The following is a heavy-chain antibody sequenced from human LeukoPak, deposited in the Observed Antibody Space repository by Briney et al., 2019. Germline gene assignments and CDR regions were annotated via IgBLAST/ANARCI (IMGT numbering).Heavy chain of an antibody. Sequence: ASVKVSCKASGGTFSSYPITWVRQAPGQGPEWMGGIIPIFGTVKYAQKLQGRVTMTTDTSTSTAYMELRSLRSDDTAVYYCARRGGNSNYYYYYYMDVWGKGTTVTVSS. CDR1: GGTFSSYP. J-gene: IGHJ6*03. D-gene: IGHD4-23*01. V-gene: IGHV1-69*05. CDR3: ARRGGNSNYYYYYYMDV. CDR2: IIPIFGTV.